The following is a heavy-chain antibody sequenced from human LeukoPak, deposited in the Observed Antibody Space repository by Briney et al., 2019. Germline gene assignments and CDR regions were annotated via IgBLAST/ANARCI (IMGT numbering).Heavy chain of an antibody. D-gene: IGHD6-19*01. CDR3: ARAVSGRFDY. CDR1: GGSFSGYY. CDR2: IYYSGST. Sequence: SETLSLICAVYGGSFSGYYWSWIRQPPGKGREWTGYIYYSGSTNYNPSLKSRVTISVDTSKNQFSLKLSSVTAADTAMYYCARAVSGRFDYWGQGTLVTVSS. V-gene: IGHV4-59*08. J-gene: IGHJ4*02.